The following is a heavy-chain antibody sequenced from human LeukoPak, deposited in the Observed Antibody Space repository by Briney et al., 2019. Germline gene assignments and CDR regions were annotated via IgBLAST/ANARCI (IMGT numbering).Heavy chain of an antibody. Sequence: AGGSLRLSCAASGFTFSNAWMRWVRQAPGKGLEWVGRIKSKTDGGTTDYAAPVKGRFTISRDDSKNTLYLQMNSLKTEDTALYYCTTELRWELPTRDYWGQGTLVTVSS. CDR1: GFTFSNAW. D-gene: IGHD1-26*01. J-gene: IGHJ4*02. CDR3: TTELRWELPTRDY. CDR2: IKSKTDGGTT. V-gene: IGHV3-15*01.